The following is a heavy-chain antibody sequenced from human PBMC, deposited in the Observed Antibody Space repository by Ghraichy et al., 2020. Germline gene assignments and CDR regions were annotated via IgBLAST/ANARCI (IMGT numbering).Heavy chain of an antibody. CDR1: GFTVSSNY. CDR2: IYSGGST. J-gene: IGHJ6*03. CDR3: ARDPNYYMDV. V-gene: IGHV3-53*01. Sequence: GGSLRLSCAASGFTVSSNYMSWVRQAPGKGLEWVSVIYSGGSTYYADSVKGRFTISRDNSKNTLFLQMNNLRAEDTAVYYCARDPNYYMDVWGKGTTVSVSS.